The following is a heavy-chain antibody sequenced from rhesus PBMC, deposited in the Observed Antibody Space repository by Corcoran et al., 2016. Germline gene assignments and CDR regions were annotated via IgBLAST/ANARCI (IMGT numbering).Heavy chain of an antibody. CDR2: ISGDDRST. V-gene: IGHV4-173*01. CDR1: GGSISSNS. Sequence: LQLQESGPGLVKPSETLSLTCAVPGGSISSNSWTWIRQPPGKGLEWIGRISGDDRSTDYNPSLRSRVTISTDTSKTQFSLKVDSVTAADTAVYYCVGLMVAGPVEYWGQGVLVTVSS. J-gene: IGHJ4*01. D-gene: IGHD6-37*01. CDR3: VGLMVAGPVEY.